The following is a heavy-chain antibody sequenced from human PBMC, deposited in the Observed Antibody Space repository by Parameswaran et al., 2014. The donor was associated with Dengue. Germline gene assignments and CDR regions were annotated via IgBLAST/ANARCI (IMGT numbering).Heavy chain of an antibody. J-gene: IGHJ4*02. CDR3: ARETPRGYYFDY. D-gene: IGHD3-10*01. CDR2: IFYRGYT. V-gene: IGHV4-30-4*01. Sequence: PGKGLEWIGYIFYRGYTYYNSSLKSRITISVDTSKNQFSLKLNSVTAADTAVYYCARETPRGYYFDYWGQGTLVTVSS.